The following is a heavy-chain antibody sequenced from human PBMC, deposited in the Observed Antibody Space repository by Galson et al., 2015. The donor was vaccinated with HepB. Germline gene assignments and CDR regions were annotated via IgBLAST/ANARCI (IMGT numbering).Heavy chain of an antibody. Sequence: SLRLSCAASGFTFSNAWMNWVRQAPGKGLEWVGRIKSKTDGGTTDYAAPVKGRFTISRDGSKNTLYLQMNSLKTEDTAVYYCTTEERGYSYGFGSGRYYFDYWGQGTLVTVSS. D-gene: IGHD5-18*01. CDR2: IKSKTDGGTT. V-gene: IGHV3-15*07. J-gene: IGHJ4*02. CDR1: GFTFSNAW. CDR3: TTEERGYSYGFGSGRYYFDY.